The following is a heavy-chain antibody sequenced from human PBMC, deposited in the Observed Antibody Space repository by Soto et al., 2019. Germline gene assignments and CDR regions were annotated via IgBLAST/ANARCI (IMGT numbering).Heavy chain of an antibody. D-gene: IGHD6-13*01. Sequence: SVKVSCKASGGTFSSYAISWVRQVPGQGLEWMGGIIPIFGTANYAQKFQGRVTITADESTSTAYMELSSLRSEDTAVYYCARVRYSSSWYPNAFDIWGQGTMVTVSS. J-gene: IGHJ3*02. CDR1: GGTFSSYA. CDR3: ARVRYSSSWYPNAFDI. CDR2: IIPIFGTA. V-gene: IGHV1-69*13.